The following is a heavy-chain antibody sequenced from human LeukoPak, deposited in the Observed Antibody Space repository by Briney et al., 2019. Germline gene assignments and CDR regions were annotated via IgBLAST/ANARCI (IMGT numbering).Heavy chain of an antibody. D-gene: IGHD3-16*01. J-gene: IGHJ4*02. CDR1: GYTFTNYG. CDR2: ISAYNGNT. CDR3: ARHKGGRGVYCFDF. V-gene: IGHV1-18*01. Sequence: ASVKVSCKASGYTFTNYGISWVRQAPGQGLEWMGWISAYNGNTNYAHQLQGRVTMTTDASTRTAYMELRSLRSDDTAVFYCARHKGGRGVYCFDFGGQGPWVTVSS.